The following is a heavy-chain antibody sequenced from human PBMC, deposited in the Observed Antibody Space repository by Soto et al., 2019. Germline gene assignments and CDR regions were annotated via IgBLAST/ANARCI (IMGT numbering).Heavy chain of an antibody. CDR3: AREVGTDNWFDP. J-gene: IGHJ5*02. V-gene: IGHV4-59*01. CDR2: IYYSGST. Sequence: SETLSLTCTVSGGSISSYYWSWIRQPPGKGLEWIGYIYYSGSTNYNPSLKSRVTISVDTSKNQFSLKLSSVTAADTAVYYCAREVGTDNWFDPWGQGTLVTVSS. CDR1: GGSISSYY. D-gene: IGHD2-2*01.